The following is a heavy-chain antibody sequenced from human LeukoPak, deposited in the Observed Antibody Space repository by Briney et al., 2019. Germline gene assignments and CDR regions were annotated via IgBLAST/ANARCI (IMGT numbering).Heavy chain of an antibody. D-gene: IGHD6-19*01. V-gene: IGHV4-39*01. CDR1: GGSISSSSYY. CDR3: AMGVAVAGTDY. Sequence: SETLSLTCTVSGGSISSSSYYWGWIRQPPGKGLEWIGSIYYSGNTYYNPSLKSRVTISVDTSKNQFSPKLSSVTAADTAVYYCAMGVAVAGTDYWGQGTLVTVSS. J-gene: IGHJ4*02. CDR2: IYYSGNT.